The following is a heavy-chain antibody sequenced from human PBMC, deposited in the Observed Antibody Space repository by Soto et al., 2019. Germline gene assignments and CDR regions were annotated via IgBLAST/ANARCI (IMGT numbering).Heavy chain of an antibody. V-gene: IGHV3-23*01. CDR1: GFTFSNYA. CDR2: ISGSGGST. D-gene: IGHD6-13*01. Sequence: EVQLLESGGGLVQPGGSLRLSCAASGFTFSNYAVTWVRQAPGKGLEWVSTISGSGGSTYYADSVKGRFTISRDNSKNTLYLQMNSLRAEDTAVSYCAKDQGSSWYEIDSWGQGTLVTVSS. CDR3: AKDQGSSWYEIDS. J-gene: IGHJ4*02.